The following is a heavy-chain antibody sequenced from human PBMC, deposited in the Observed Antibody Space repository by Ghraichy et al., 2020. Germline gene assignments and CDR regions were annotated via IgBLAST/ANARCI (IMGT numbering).Heavy chain of an antibody. J-gene: IGHJ4*02. CDR3: ARIGLPLDY. D-gene: IGHD2-15*01. Sequence: GEGLGGRGEMKHSGSTYDDPSLKGRVTILVDTPKNQFSLKLSSVTAADTAVYYCARIGLPLDYWGQGTLVTVSS. V-gene: IGHV4-34*01. CDR2: MKHSGST.